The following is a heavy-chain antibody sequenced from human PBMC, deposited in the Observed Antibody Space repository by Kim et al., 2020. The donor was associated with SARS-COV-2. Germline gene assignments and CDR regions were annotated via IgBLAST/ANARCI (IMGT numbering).Heavy chain of an antibody. Sequence: SETLSLTCTVSGGSISSSSYYWGWIRQPPGKGLEWIGSIYYSGSTYYNPSLKSRVTISVDTSKNQFSLKLSSVTAADTAVYYCARDSLMVTTLGFAYYYYGLYVWGQGTTVTVST. CDR1: GGSISSSSYY. CDR2: IYYSGST. J-gene: IGHJ6*01. CDR3: ARDSLMVTTLGFAYYYYGLYV. V-gene: IGHV4-39*07. D-gene: IGHD4-17*01.